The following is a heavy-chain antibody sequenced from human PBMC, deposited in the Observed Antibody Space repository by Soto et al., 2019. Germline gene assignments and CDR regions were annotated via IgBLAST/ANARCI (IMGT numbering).Heavy chain of an antibody. CDR1: GGSFSGYY. J-gene: IGHJ6*02. Sequence: SETLSLTCAVYGGSFSGYYWSWIRQPPGKGLEWIGEINHSGSTNYTPSLKSRVTISVDTSKNQFSLKLSSVTAADTAVYYCARASRRYYGSGSYSRYYYGMDVWGQGTTVTVSS. V-gene: IGHV4-34*01. CDR3: ARASRRYYGSGSYSRYYYGMDV. D-gene: IGHD3-10*01. CDR2: INHSGST.